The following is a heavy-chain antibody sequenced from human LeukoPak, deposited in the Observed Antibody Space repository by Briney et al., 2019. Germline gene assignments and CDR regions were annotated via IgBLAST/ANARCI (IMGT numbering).Heavy chain of an antibody. J-gene: IGHJ4*02. CDR3: ARSQTSYSPFDY. Sequence: GGSLRLSCAASGFTFSSYSMNWVRQAPGKGLEWVSSISSSSSSYIYYADSVKGRFTISRDNAKNSLYLQMNSLRAEDTAVYYCARSQTSYSPFDYWGQGTLVTVSS. CDR1: GFTFSSYS. D-gene: IGHD1-26*01. CDR2: ISSSSSSYI. V-gene: IGHV3-21*01.